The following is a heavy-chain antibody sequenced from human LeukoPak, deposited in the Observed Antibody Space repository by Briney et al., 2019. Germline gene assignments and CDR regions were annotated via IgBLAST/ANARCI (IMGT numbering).Heavy chain of an antibody. D-gene: IGHD5-24*01. CDR2: IFHSGST. Sequence: PSETLSLTCAVSGGLISSSNWWSWVRPAPGKGLEWIGEIFHSGSTNYNPSLKSRVTISVDKSKNQFSLKLSSVTAADTAVYYCARAPGEGMATMGIDYWGQGTLVTVSS. CDR3: ARAPGEGMATMGIDY. J-gene: IGHJ4*02. CDR1: GGLISSSNW. V-gene: IGHV4-4*02.